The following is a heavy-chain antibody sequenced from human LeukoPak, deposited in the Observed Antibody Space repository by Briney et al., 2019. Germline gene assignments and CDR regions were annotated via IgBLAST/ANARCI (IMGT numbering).Heavy chain of an antibody. D-gene: IGHD2-15*01. CDR2: IYPGDSNT. J-gene: IGHJ4*01. V-gene: IGHV5-51*04. CDR3: ARTYCSGGGCLGSFDY. Sequence: GESLKISCKGSGYTFNTHWIGWVRQMPGKGLEWRGIIYPGDSNTRYSPSFQGQVTISVDKPITTAYLQWTTLKASDTAMYYCARTYCSGGGCLGSFDYWGHGTLVTVSS. CDR1: GYTFNTHW.